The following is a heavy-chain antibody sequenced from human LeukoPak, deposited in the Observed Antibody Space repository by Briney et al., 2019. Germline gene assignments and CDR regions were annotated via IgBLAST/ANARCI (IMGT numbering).Heavy chain of an antibody. CDR2: IRSSGDST. J-gene: IGHJ4*02. D-gene: IGHD3-10*01. Sequence: VGSLRLSCSASGFTFKTYAMSWVRQAPGKGLEWVSGIRSSGDSTYYADSVKGRFTISRDNSRNTLYLQMNSLSAEDTAVYYCAKEVRESAWFYFDYWGQGTLATVSS. CDR3: AKEVRESAWFYFDY. V-gene: IGHV3-23*01. CDR1: GFTFKTYA.